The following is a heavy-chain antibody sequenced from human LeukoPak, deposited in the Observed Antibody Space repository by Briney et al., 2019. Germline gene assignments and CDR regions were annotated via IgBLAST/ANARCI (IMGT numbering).Heavy chain of an antibody. D-gene: IGHD5-24*01. CDR1: GFTFSSYS. V-gene: IGHV3-21*01. CDR2: ISSSSSYI. Sequence: PGGSLRLSCAASGFTFSSYSMNWVRQAPGKGLEWASSISSSSSYIYYADSVKGRFTISRDNAKNSLYLQMNSLRAEDTAVYYCARDVAGGYNRWGQGTLVTVSS. CDR3: ARDVAGGYNR. J-gene: IGHJ4*02.